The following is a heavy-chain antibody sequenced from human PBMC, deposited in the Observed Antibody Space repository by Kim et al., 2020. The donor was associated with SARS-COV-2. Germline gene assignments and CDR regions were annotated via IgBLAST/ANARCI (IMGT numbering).Heavy chain of an antibody. D-gene: IGHD1-26*01. V-gene: IGHV4-59*01. CDR2: IYYSGST. Sequence: SETLSLTCTVSGGSISSYYWSWIRQPPGKGLEWIGYIYYSGSTNYNPSLKSRVTTSVDTSKNQFSLKLSSVTAADTAVYYCARAVGRTYYYGMDVWGQGTTVTVSS. CDR3: ARAVGRTYYYGMDV. J-gene: IGHJ6*02. CDR1: GGSISSYY.